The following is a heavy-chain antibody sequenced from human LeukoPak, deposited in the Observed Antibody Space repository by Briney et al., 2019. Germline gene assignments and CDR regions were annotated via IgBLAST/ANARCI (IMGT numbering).Heavy chain of an antibody. Sequence: PSETLSLTCAVYGGSFSGYYWSWIRQPPGKGLEWIGEINHSGSTNYNPSLKSRVTISVDTSKNQFSLKLSSVTAADTAVYYCARGRKAVPLDYWGQGTLVTVSS. V-gene: IGHV4-34*01. CDR1: GGSFSGYY. D-gene: IGHD1-14*01. CDR3: ARGRKAVPLDY. J-gene: IGHJ4*02. CDR2: INHSGST.